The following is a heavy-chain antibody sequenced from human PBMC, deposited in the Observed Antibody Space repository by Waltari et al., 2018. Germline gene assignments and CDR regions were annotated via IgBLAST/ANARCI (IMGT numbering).Heavy chain of an antibody. CDR3: ARDNGDYYYYYMDV. CDR1: GFTFSDYS. Sequence: QVQLVESGGGLVKPGGSLRLSCAASGFTFSDYSMSWVRQAPGKGVEWISYISSSGSTIYSTDSVKGRFTISRDNAKNSLYLQMNSLRADDTAVYYCARDNGDYYYYYMDVWGKGTTVTVSS. V-gene: IGHV3-11*01. J-gene: IGHJ6*03. CDR2: ISSSGSTI. D-gene: IGHD2-8*01.